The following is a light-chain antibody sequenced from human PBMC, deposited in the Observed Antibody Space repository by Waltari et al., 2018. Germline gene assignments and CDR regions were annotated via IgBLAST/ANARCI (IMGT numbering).Light chain of an antibody. CDR1: QDIRIY. J-gene: IGKJ1*01. V-gene: IGKV1-33*01. CDR3: QQYKDLPRT. CDR2: DAS. Sequence: IQITQSSSFMSASVGDRLLITCQASQDIRIYLTWYQQKPGKAPKVLIYDASNLDTGVPSRFTGSRSGTDLTFTISSLQPEDIATYYCQQYKDLPRTFGRGTKVEI.